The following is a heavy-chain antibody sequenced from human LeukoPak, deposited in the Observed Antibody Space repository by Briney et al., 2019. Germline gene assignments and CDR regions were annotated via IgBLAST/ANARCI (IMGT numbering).Heavy chain of an antibody. J-gene: IGHJ4*02. Sequence: GGSLRLSCAASGFSFNSYSMNWVRQAPGKGLEWVSYIGGGSSPIKYADSVRGRFTISRDNARNSLDLEMNSLRDEDTAVYYCVRDHEWSFDFWGQGTLVTVSS. D-gene: IGHD3-3*01. CDR3: VRDHEWSFDF. V-gene: IGHV3-48*02. CDR1: GFSFNSYS. CDR2: IGGGSSPI.